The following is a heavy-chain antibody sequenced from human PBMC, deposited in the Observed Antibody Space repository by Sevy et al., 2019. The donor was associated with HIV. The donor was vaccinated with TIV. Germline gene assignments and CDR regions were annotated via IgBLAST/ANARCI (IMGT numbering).Heavy chain of an antibody. CDR1: GYTFTSYG. D-gene: IGHD3-22*01. J-gene: IGHJ5*02. CDR3: AVYYHDSSGYYYWFDP. Sequence: VSVKVSCKASGYTFTSYGISWVRQAPGQGLEWMEWISAYNGNTNYAQKLQGRVTMTTDTSTSTAYMELRSLRSDDTAVYYCAVYYHDSSGYYYWFDPWGQGTLVTVSS. V-gene: IGHV1-18*04. CDR2: ISAYNGNT.